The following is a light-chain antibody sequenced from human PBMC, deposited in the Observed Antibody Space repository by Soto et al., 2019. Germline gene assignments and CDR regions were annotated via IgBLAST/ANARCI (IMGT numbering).Light chain of an antibody. Sequence: QSVLTQPASVSGSPGQSITISCTGSSSDIGGYNYVSWYQHYPGKAPQLMIYGVTNRPSGVSHRFSGSKSGNTASLTISGLRAEDEADYYCSSYTSRDTLAVFGPGTKLTVL. V-gene: IGLV2-14*03. J-gene: IGLJ1*01. CDR2: GVT. CDR3: SSYTSRDTLAV. CDR1: SSDIGGYNY.